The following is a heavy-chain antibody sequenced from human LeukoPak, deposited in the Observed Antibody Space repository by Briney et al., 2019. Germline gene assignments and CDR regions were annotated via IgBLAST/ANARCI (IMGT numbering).Heavy chain of an antibody. CDR1: GFTFSSYS. CDR2: IKEDGGEK. CDR3: ARSNYINSWHRFDP. Sequence: GGSLRLSCAASGFTFSSYSMTWVRQAPGKGLEWVANIKEDGGEKYYVDSVKGRFTISRDNAKNSLYLQMNSLRGEDTAVYYCARSNYINSWHRFDPWGQGTLVTVSS. V-gene: IGHV3-7*04. D-gene: IGHD5-24*01. J-gene: IGHJ5*02.